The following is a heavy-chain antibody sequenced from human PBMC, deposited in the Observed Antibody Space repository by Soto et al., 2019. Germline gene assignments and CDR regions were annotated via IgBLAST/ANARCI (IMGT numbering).Heavy chain of an antibody. D-gene: IGHD6-19*01. CDR2: IYYSGST. CDR3: ASLLAVAGEGGYFSY. J-gene: IGHJ4*02. CDR1: GGSISSGGYY. Sequence: PSETLSLTCTVSGGSISSGGYYWSWIRQHPGKGLEWIGYIYYSGSTYYNPSLKSRITISADTSKNQFSLKLTSVTAADMAVYYCASLLAVAGEGGYFSYWGQGTLVTVSS. V-gene: IGHV4-31*03.